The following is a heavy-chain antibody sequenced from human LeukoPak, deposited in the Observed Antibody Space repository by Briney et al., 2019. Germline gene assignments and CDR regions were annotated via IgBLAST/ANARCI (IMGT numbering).Heavy chain of an antibody. Sequence: GGSLRLSCAASGFFFRNYWMTWVRQPPGKGLEWVANIKQDGSEEYYVDSVKGRFTVSRDNAKSSLYLQMNSLRAEDTAVYYCARYFVALFREGAAGRFDYWGQGTLVTVSS. D-gene: IGHD6-13*01. CDR3: ARYFVALFREGAAGRFDY. CDR1: GFFFRNYW. J-gene: IGHJ4*02. CDR2: IKQDGSEE. V-gene: IGHV3-7*01.